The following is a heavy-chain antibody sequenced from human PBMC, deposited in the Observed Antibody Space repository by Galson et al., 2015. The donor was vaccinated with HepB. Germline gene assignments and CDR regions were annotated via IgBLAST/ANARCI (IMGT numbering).Heavy chain of an antibody. CDR2: IIPIFDIA. D-gene: IGHD3-16*01. CDR1: GGTFSNSD. Sequence: SVKVSCKASGGTFSNSDINWVRQAPGQGLEWMGAIIPIFDIASYAQKFQGRVTITADKSTSTAYMELSSLRSEDTAVYYCVRGASSGGSYLYYWGQGTLVTVSS. CDR3: VRGASSGGSYLYY. J-gene: IGHJ4*02. V-gene: IGHV1-69*10.